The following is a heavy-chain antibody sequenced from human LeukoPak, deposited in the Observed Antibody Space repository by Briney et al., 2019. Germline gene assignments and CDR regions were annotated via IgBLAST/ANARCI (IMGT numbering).Heavy chain of an antibody. D-gene: IGHD1-26*01. V-gene: IGHV3-53*01. CDR3: ASGRGFY. J-gene: IGHJ4*02. CDR2: IYSGGST. CDR1: GFTVNSSY. Sequence: PGGSLRLSCAASGFTVNSSYRSWVRQAPGKGLEWVSLIYSGGSTNYPDSVRGRFTISRDNSKNTLYLQMNSLRVEDTAVYYCASGRGFYWGQGTLVTVSS.